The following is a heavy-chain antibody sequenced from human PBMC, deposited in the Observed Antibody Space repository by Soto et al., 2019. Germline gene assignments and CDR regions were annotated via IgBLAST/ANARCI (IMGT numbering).Heavy chain of an antibody. CDR1: GFTVSSNY. J-gene: IGHJ6*02. CDR2: IWHDGNNK. D-gene: IGHD1-26*01. CDR3: ASDLVGASDSYGLDV. Sequence: PGGSLRLSCAASGFTVSSNYMHWVRQAPGKGLEWVAIIWHDGNNKYYADSVRGRFIISRDNSKNRLYLQMNSLRAEDTAVYYCASDLVGASDSYGLDVWGQGTPVTVSS. V-gene: IGHV3-33*08.